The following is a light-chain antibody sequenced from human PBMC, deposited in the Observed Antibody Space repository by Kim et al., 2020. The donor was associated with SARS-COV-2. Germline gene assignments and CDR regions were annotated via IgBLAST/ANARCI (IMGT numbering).Light chain of an antibody. V-gene: IGLV3-21*04. CDR2: YDS. CDR1: NIGSKS. Sequence: APGKTARITCGGNNIGSKSVHWYQQKPGKAPVLVIYYDSDRPSGIPERFSGSNSGNTATLTISRVEAGDEADYFCQVWDTGSDHVVFGGGTQLTVL. CDR3: QVWDTGSDHVV. J-gene: IGLJ2*01.